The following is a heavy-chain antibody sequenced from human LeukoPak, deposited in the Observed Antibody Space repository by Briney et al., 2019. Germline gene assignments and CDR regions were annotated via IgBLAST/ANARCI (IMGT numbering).Heavy chain of an antibody. J-gene: IGHJ4*02. V-gene: IGHV4-39*01. Sequence: SETLSLTCTVSGGSISSSSYYWGWIRQPPGKGLACIGSIYYSGSTYDNPSLKSRVTISVATSKNQFSLKLSSVNAADTAVYYCATYCSSTSCYTKDNWGQGTLVTVPS. D-gene: IGHD2-2*02. CDR2: IYYSGST. CDR3: ATYCSSTSCYTKDN. CDR1: GGSISSSSYY.